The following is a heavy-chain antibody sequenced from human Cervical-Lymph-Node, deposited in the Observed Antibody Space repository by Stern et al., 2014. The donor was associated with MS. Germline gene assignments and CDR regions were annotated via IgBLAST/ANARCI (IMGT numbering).Heavy chain of an antibody. CDR1: GFTFSSHV. D-gene: IGHD2-8*01. CDR2: IWHDENNN. V-gene: IGHV3-30-3*01. CDR3: VREDGDFDY. Sequence: VQLVESGGGVVQPGGSLRLSCAASGFTFSSHVMHWVRQAPGKGLECVAVIWHDENNNADADSVKGRFTISRDNSNNTLSLQMNSLRAEDTAVYYCVREDGDFDYWGQGTLVTVSS. J-gene: IGHJ4*02.